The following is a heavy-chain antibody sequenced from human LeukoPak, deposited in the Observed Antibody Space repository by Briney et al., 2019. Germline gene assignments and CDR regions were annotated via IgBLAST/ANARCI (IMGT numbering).Heavy chain of an antibody. CDR3: ARDAGTGYYVDY. J-gene: IGHJ4*02. V-gene: IGHV3-7*01. CDR2: IKQDGREK. Sequence: GGSLRLSCAASGFTFSSYWMSWVRQAPGKGLEWVANIKQDGREKYYVDSVKGRFTISRDNAKNSLYLQMNSLRDEDTAVYYCARDAGTGYYVDYWGQGTLVTVSS. CDR1: GFTFSSYW. D-gene: IGHD3/OR15-3a*01.